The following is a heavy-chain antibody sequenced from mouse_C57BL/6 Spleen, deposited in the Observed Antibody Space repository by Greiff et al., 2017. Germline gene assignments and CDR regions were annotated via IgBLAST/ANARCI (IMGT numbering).Heavy chain of an antibody. Sequence: EVQGVESGGGLVKPGGSLKLSCAASGFTFSDYGMHWVRQAPEKGLEWVAYISSGSSTIYYADTVKGRFTISRDNAKNTLFLQMTSLRSEDTAMYYCARGNPYYGSSYDYAMDYWGQGTSVTVSS. V-gene: IGHV5-17*01. J-gene: IGHJ4*01. CDR1: GFTFSDYG. D-gene: IGHD1-1*01. CDR2: ISSGSSTI. CDR3: ARGNPYYGSSYDYAMDY.